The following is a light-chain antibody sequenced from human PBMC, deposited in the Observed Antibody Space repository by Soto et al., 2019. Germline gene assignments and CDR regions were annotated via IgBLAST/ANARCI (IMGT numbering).Light chain of an antibody. CDR1: QSVSSYY. V-gene: IGKV3-20*01. CDR2: AAS. Sequence: EIGWTQSPGTLSLSPGERATLSCRASQSVSSYYLAWYQQKPGQAPRLLIYAASSRATGIPDRFSGGGSGTDFTLTISRLEPEDFAVYYCQQCGSSPWTFGQGTKEDSK. J-gene: IGKJ1*01. CDR3: QQCGSSPWT.